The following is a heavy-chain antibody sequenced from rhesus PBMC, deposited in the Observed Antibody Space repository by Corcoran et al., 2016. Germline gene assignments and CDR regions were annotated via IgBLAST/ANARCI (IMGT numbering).Heavy chain of an antibody. CDR2: ISGRSGST. Sequence: QVQLQESGPGLVKPSETLSLTCAVSGYSISSGYYWGWIRQPPGKGLEYIGYISGRSGSTYANPSLKSRVTISKDTSKNQFSLKLSSVTAADTAVYYCARHPIGSGCSFDYWGQGVLVTVSS. CDR3: ARHPIGSGCSFDY. V-gene: IGHV4-99*01. D-gene: IGHD6-37*01. CDR1: GYSISSGYY. J-gene: IGHJ4*01.